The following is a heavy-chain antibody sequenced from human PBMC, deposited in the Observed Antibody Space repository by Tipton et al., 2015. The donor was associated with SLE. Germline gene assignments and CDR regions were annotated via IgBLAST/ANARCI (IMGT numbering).Heavy chain of an antibody. Sequence: SLRLSCAASGFTFSNDAMTWVRQAPGKGLERVSIISGNSDTIWYADSVKGRFTVSRDNSKNALYLHLNSLRAEDTAVYYCLNDPNWAWGSWGQGTLVTVSS. CDR3: LNDPNWAWGS. V-gene: IGHV3-23*01. CDR1: GFTFSNDA. D-gene: IGHD7-27*01. J-gene: IGHJ4*02. CDR2: ISGNSDTI.